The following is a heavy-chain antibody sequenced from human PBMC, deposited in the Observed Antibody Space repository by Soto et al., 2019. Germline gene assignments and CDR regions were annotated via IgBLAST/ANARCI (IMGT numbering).Heavy chain of an antibody. D-gene: IGHD4-17*01. CDR1: GGSVTNSSYY. Sequence: KPSETLSLTCTVSGGSVTNSSYYWGWIRQSPGKGLEWIGSVYYRGRSYSKSSVKSRATISVDTSKNRFSLSLNSVTASDTAVYFCVSQRTTVPTQAYFDYWSPGALVTVSS. J-gene: IGHJ4*02. CDR3: VSQRTTVPTQAYFDY. CDR2: VYYRGRS. V-gene: IGHV4-39*01.